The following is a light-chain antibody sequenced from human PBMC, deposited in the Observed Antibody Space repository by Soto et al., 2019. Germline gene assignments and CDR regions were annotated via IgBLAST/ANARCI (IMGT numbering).Light chain of an antibody. V-gene: IGKV3-15*01. CDR3: HQYNSWPEWK. J-gene: IGKJ1*01. Sequence: EIVMTQTPATLSGSPGETATLSCRASQSVSRNLAWYQPKPGQAPRLLIYGASTRVTGIPARFSGSGCGTEFSLIIGCLQSEDFAVYYCHQYNSWPEWKFGQGTKVE. CDR1: QSVSRN. CDR2: GAS.